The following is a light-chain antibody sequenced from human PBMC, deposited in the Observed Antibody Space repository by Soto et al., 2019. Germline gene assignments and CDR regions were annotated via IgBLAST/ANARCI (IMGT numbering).Light chain of an antibody. CDR2: STN. CDR1: SGSVSTSYY. V-gene: IGLV8-61*01. CDR3: VLYMGSGISV. Sequence: QTVVTQEPSFSVSPGGTVTLTYGLSSGSVSTSYYPSWYQQTPGQAPRTLIYSTNTRSSGVPDRFSGSILGNKAALTITGAQADDESDYYCVLYMGSGISVFGGGTQLTVL. J-gene: IGLJ7*01.